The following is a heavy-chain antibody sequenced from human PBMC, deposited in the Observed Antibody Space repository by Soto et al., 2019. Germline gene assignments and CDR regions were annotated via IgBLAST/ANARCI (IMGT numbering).Heavy chain of an antibody. J-gene: IGHJ4*02. CDR2: INAGNGNT. Sequence: ASVKVSCKASGYTFTSYAMHWVRQAPGQRLEWMGWINAGNGNTKYSQKFQGRVTITRDTSASTAYMELSSLRSEDTAVYYCARNSYYDSSGPLPPDYWGQGTLVTVSS. D-gene: IGHD3-22*01. V-gene: IGHV1-3*01. CDR1: GYTFTSYA. CDR3: ARNSYYDSSGPLPPDY.